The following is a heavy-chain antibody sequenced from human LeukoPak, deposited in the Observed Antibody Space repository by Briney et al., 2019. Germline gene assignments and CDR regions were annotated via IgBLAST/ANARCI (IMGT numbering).Heavy chain of an antibody. Sequence: GASVKVSCKASGYTFTGYYMHWVRQAPGQGLEWMGWINPNSGGTNYAQKFQGRVTMTRDTSISTAYMELSRLRSDDTAVYYCARVGGDRPYYYMDVWGKGTTVTVSS. J-gene: IGHJ6*03. V-gene: IGHV1-2*02. CDR1: GYTFTGYY. D-gene: IGHD2-21*01. CDR2: INPNSGGT. CDR3: ARVGGDRPYYYMDV.